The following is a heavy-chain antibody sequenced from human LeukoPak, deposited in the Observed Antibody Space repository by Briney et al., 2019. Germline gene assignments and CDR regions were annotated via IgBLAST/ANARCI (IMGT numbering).Heavy chain of an antibody. V-gene: IGHV3-33*01. CDR2: IWYDGSNK. Sequence: GGSLRLSCAASGFTFSSYGTFWVRQAPGKGLEWVAVIWYDGSNKYYADSVKGRFTISRGNSKNTLYLQMNSLRVEDTAVYYCARDGYNVEAFDIWGQGTMITVSS. CDR1: GFTFSSYG. D-gene: IGHD5-24*01. J-gene: IGHJ3*02. CDR3: ARDGYNVEAFDI.